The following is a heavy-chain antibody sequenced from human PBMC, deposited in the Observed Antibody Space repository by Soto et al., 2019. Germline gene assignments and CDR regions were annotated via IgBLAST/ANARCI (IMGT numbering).Heavy chain of an antibody. J-gene: IGHJ5*02. V-gene: IGHV1-69*13. CDR1: GGTFSSYA. D-gene: IGHD2-2*02. CDR3: ARDLGYQLLYNWFDP. Sequence: ASVKVSCKASGGTFSSYAISWVRQAPGQGLEWMGGIIPIFGTANYAQKFQGRVTITADESTSTAYMELSSLRSEDTAVYYCARDLGYQLLYNWFDPWGQGTLVTVSS. CDR2: IIPIFGTA.